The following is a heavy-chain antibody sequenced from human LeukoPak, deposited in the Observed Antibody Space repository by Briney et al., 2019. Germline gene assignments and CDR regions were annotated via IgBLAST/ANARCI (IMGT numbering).Heavy chain of an antibody. CDR1: GFSFNRYA. D-gene: IGHD3-22*01. J-gene: IGHJ4*02. CDR2: ISSTGATT. Sequence: GGSLRLSCAASGFSFNRYAMNWVRQAPGKGLEWVSVISSTGATTYYADSVKGRFTISRDNSKNSLYLRMNSLRPEDTAVYYCAKDLDPVIDAVWPCDSWGQGTLVTVSS. V-gene: IGHV3-23*01. CDR3: AKDLDPVIDAVWPCDS.